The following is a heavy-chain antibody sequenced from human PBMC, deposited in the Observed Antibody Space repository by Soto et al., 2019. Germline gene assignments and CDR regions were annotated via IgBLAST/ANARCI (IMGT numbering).Heavy chain of an antibody. CDR2: INAGSTTR. V-gene: IGHV3-48*01. D-gene: IGHD3-9*01. CDR1: GFTFNDYG. Sequence: GASLRLSCAASGFTFNDYGMNWVRQAPGRGLEWVSFINAGSTTRYYTDSVKGRFTISRDNANNSLSLQMNSLRADDTAMYYCARGRFTGISSDWFDPWGPGTLVTVSS. J-gene: IGHJ5*02. CDR3: ARGRFTGISSDWFDP.